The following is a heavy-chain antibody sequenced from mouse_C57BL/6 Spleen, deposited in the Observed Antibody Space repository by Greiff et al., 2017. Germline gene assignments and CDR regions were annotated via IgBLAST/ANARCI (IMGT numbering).Heavy chain of an antibody. CDR3: ARRLDDYGSSYDWYFDV. CDR1: GYTFTSYW. V-gene: IGHV1-55*01. D-gene: IGHD1-1*01. Sequence: QVQLQQPGAELVKPGASVKMSCKASGYTFTSYWITWVKQRPGQGLEWIGDIFLGSGSTNYNEKFKSKAPLTVDTSSSTAYMQLSSLTSEDSAVYYCARRLDDYGSSYDWYFDVWGTGTTVTISS. CDR2: IFLGSGST. J-gene: IGHJ1*03.